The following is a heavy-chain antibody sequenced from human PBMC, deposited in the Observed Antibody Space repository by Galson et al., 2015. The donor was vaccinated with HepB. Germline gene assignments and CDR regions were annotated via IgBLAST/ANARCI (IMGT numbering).Heavy chain of an antibody. J-gene: IGHJ4*02. CDR2: ISYDGSNK. Sequence: SLRLSCAASGFTFSSYAMHWVRQAPGKGLEWVAVISYDGSNKYYADSVKGRFTISRDNSKNTLYLQMNSLRAEDTAVYYCASHGPWWELLHDYWGQGTLVTVSS. D-gene: IGHD1-26*01. CDR3: ASHGPWWELLHDY. CDR1: GFTFSSYA. V-gene: IGHV3-30-3*01.